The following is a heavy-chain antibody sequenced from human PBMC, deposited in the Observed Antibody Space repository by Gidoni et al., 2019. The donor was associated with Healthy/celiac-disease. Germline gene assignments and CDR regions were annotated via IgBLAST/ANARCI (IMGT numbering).Heavy chain of an antibody. Sequence: QVQLQQSGPGLVKPSQTLSLTCAISGDSVSSHSAAWNWIRQSPSRGLEWLGRTYYRSKWYNDYAVSVKSRITINPDTSKNQFSLQLNSVTPEDTAVYYCARGPDTIRTTIKFYFDYWGQGTLVTVSS. V-gene: IGHV6-1*01. D-gene: IGHD1-7*01. CDR1: GDSVSSHSAA. CDR3: ARGPDTIRTTIKFYFDY. CDR2: TYYRSKWYN. J-gene: IGHJ4*02.